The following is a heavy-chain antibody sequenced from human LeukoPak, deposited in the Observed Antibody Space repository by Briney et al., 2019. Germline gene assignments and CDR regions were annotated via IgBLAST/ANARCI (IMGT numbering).Heavy chain of an antibody. V-gene: IGHV1-8*01. Sequence: ASVKVSCKASGYTFTSYDINWVRQATGQGLEWMGWMNPNSGNTGYAQKFQGRVTMTRNTSISTAYMELSSLRSEDTALYYCAQDGTTTRYNWFDSWGQGTLVTVSS. J-gene: IGHJ5*01. D-gene: IGHD1-7*01. CDR2: MNPNSGNT. CDR1: GYTFTSYD. CDR3: AQDGTTTRYNWFDS.